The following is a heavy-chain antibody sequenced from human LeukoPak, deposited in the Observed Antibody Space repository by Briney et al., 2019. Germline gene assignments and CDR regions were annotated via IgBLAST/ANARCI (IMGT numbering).Heavy chain of an antibody. CDR3: ARGHREDWFDP. D-gene: IGHD5-24*01. J-gene: IGHJ5*02. CDR1: GYTFTGYY. V-gene: IGHV1-46*01. CDR2: INPSGGST. Sequence: ASVKVSCKASGYTFTGYYMHWVRQAPGQGLEWMGIINPSGGSTSYAQKFQGRVTMTRDTSTSTVYMELSNLRSEDTAVYYCARGHREDWFDPWGQGTLVTVSS.